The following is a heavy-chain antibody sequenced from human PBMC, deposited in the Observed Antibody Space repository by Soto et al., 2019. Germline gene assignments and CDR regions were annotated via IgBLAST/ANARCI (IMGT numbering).Heavy chain of an antibody. D-gene: IGHD3-10*01. J-gene: IGHJ4*02. Sequence: QVHLVQSGAEVKKPGASVKVSCKGSGYGFTTYGITWVRQAPGQGREWMAWISAHNGNTNYAQKLQGRVTVTRDTSTSTAYMELRSLRSDDPAVYYCARGRYGEYWGQGALVTVSS. CDR1: GYGFTTYG. CDR2: ISAHNGNT. V-gene: IGHV1-18*01. CDR3: ARGRYGEY.